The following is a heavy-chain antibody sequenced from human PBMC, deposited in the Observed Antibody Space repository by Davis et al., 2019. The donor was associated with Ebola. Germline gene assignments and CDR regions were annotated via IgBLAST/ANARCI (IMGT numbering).Heavy chain of an antibody. V-gene: IGHV3-23*01. J-gene: IGHJ6*02. CDR1: GFSFSSHA. CDR2: ILPSGGTT. CDR3: ARGSRNMDV. Sequence: PGGSLRLSCAASGFSFSSHAMTWVRQAPGKGLERVSFILPSGGTTFSADSVKGRFTISRDNSKNTLFLQMNSLRAEDTAVYYCARGSRNMDVWGQGTTVTVSS.